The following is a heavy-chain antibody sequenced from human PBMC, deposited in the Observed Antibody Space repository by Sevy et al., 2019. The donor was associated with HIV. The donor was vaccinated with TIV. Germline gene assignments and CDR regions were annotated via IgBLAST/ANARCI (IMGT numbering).Heavy chain of an antibody. D-gene: IGHD2-8*01. J-gene: IGHJ4*02. CDR3: AREGCTKPHDY. V-gene: IGHV3-23*01. Sequence: GGSRLSCAASGFTFSKYSMSWVRQPPGKGLGWVSTLSFGCGEINYADSVKGRFTISRDNSKSSVYLQMNNLRPEDTAVYYCAREGCTKPHDYWGQGTLVTVSS. CDR2: LSFGCGEI. CDR1: GFTFSKYS.